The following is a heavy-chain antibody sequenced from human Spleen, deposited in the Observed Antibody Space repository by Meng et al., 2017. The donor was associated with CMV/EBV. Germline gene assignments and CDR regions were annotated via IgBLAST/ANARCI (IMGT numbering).Heavy chain of an antibody. J-gene: IGHJ6*02. D-gene: IGHD3-3*01. V-gene: IGHV1-18*01. CDR2: ISAYNGNT. CDR3: ARVRFLEWLSPLYYYYGMDV. CDR1: GYTFTSYG. Sequence: ASVKVSCKASGYTFTSYGISWVRQAPGQGLEWMGWISAYNGNTNYAQKLQGSVTMTTDTSTSTAYMELRSLRSDDTAVYYCARVRFLEWLSPLYYYYGMDVWGQGTTVTVSS.